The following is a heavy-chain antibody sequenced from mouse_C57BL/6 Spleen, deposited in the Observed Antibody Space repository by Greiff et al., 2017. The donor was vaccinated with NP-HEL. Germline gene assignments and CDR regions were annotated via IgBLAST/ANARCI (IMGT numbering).Heavy chain of an antibody. CDR1: GFTFSSYG. D-gene: IGHD2-10*01. V-gene: IGHV5-6*01. CDR2: ISSGGSYT. Sequence: EVQLQQSGGDLVKPGGSLKLSCAASGFTFSSYGMSWVRQTPDKRLEWVATISSGGSYTYYPDSVKGRFTISRDNAKNTLYLQMSSLKSEDTAMYYCARPYQYYFDYWGQGTTLTVSS. J-gene: IGHJ2*01. CDR3: ARPYQYYFDY.